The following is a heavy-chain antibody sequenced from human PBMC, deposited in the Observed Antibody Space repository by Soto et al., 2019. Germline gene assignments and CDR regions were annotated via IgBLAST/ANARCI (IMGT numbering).Heavy chain of an antibody. CDR2: IWYDGSNK. J-gene: IGHJ6*02. CDR1: GFTFSSYG. V-gene: IGHV3-33*01. Sequence: GGSLGLSCAASGFTFSSYGMHWVRQAPGKGLEWVAVIWYDGSNKYYADSVKGRFTISRDNSKNTLYLQMNSLRAEDTAVYYCARDRASYYYYGMDVWGQGTTVTVSS. D-gene: IGHD1-26*01. CDR3: ARDRASYYYYGMDV.